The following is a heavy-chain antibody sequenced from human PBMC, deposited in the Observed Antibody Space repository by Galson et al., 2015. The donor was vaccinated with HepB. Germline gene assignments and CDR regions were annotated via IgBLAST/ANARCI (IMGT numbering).Heavy chain of an antibody. CDR1: GGTFSSYA. CDR3: ARATYRGFLEYYYYHMGV. J-gene: IGHJ6*02. D-gene: IGHD2/OR15-2a*01. CDR2: IIPIFGTA. Sequence: SVKVSCKASGGTFSSYAISWVRQAPGQGLEWMGGIIPIFGTANYAQKFQGRVTITADESTSTAYMELSSLRSEDTAVYYCARATYRGFLEYYYYHMGVWGQGTAVTVSS. V-gene: IGHV1-69*13.